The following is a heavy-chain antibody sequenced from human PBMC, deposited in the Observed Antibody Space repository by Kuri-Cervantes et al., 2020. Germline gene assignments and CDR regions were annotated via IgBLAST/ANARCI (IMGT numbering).Heavy chain of an antibody. CDR3: ARVLPKYYDFWSGFHYYYYGMDV. V-gene: IGHV3-21*01. CDR1: GFTFSTYS. Sequence: GESLKISCAASGFTFSTYSMNWVRQAPGKGLEWVSSISSTSSYIYYADSVKGRFTISRDNAKNSLYLQMNSLRAEDTAVYYCARVLPKYYDFWSGFHYYYYGMDVWGQGTTVTVSS. D-gene: IGHD3-3*01. J-gene: IGHJ6*02. CDR2: ISSTSSYI.